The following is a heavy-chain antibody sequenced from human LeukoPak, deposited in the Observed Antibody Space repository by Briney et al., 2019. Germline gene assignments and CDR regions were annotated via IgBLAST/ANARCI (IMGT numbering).Heavy chain of an antibody. V-gene: IGHV3-48*02. CDR3: ARNPAGIGDY. CDR1: GFTFSTYN. Sequence: SGGSLRLSCVASGFTFSTYNMNWVRQAPGKGLEWVSFISSGSEIIYYADYVKGRFTVSRDNDKKSLYLQMNSLRDVDTAVYYCARNPAGIGDYLGQGTLVTVSS. D-gene: IGHD1-1*01. CDR2: ISSGSEII. J-gene: IGHJ4*02.